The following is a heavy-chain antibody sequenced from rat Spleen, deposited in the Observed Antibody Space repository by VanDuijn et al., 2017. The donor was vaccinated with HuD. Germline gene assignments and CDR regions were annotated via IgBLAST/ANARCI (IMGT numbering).Heavy chain of an antibody. V-gene: IGHV5-29*01. D-gene: IGHD1-11*01. J-gene: IGHJ2*01. Sequence: EVQLVESGGGLVQPGRSLKVSCAASGFTFKNYGMAWVRQAPTKGLEWVASITTGGAITSYRDSVKGRFTISRDTAKSTLSLQMDSLRSEDTATYYCARRHYGYTDYFDYWGQGVMVPVSS. CDR1: GFTFKNYG. CDR3: ARRHYGYTDYFDY. CDR2: ITTGGAIT.